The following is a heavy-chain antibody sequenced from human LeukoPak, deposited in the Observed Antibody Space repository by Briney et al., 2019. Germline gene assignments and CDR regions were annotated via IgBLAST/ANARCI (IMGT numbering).Heavy chain of an antibody. CDR2: INHSGST. V-gene: IGHV4-34*01. J-gene: IGHJ6*03. CDR3: ARRVRSIAAAGTEKGRDSYYYYYRDV. Sequence: SETLSLTCAVYGGSFSGYYWSWIRQPPGKGLEWIGEINHSGSTNYNPSLKSRVTISVDTSKNQFSLKLSSVTAADTAVYYCARRVRSIAAAGTEKGRDSYYYYYRDVWEKGPTVTASS. D-gene: IGHD6-13*01. CDR1: GGSFSGYY.